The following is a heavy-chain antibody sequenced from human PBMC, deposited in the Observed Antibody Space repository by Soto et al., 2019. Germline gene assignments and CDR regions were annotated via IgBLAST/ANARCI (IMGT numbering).Heavy chain of an antibody. V-gene: IGHV3-23*01. Sequence: EVQLLESGGGLVQPGGSLRLSCAASGFTFSTYAMNWVRQAPGKGLEWVSGISGSGDSTYYADSVKGRFTVSRDNSKNTLYLQMNSLRGEDTAVFYCAEERSMGWSFGYWGQGTLVTVSP. D-gene: IGHD6-19*01. J-gene: IGHJ4*02. CDR1: GFTFSTYA. CDR3: AEERSMGWSFGY. CDR2: ISGSGDST.